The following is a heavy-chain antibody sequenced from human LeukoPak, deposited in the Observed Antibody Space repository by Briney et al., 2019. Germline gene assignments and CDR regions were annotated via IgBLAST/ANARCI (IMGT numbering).Heavy chain of an antibody. CDR3: SRGGGYGDY. CDR1: GASITSFY. D-gene: IGHD5-12*01. CDR2: IHTNGGT. Sequence: SSETLSLTCTVSGASITSFYYNWIRQSAGKGLEWIGRIHTNGGTDYRPSLNSRVTMSVDTSKKQISLMLTSVTAADTAVYFCSRGGGYGDYWGQGILVTVSS. J-gene: IGHJ4*02. V-gene: IGHV4-4*07.